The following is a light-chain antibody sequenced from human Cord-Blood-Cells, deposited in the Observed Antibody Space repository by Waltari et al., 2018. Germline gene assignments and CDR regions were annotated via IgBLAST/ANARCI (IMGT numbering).Light chain of an antibody. Sequence: QPASVSGSPGQSITISCPGTSSDVGGYNYVSWYQQHPGKAPKLMIYDVSNRPSGVSNRFSGSKSGNTASLTISGLQAEDEADYYCSSYTSSSTVVFGGGTKLTVL. V-gene: IGLV2-14*01. CDR1: SSDVGGYNY. CDR3: SSYTSSSTVV. CDR2: DVS. J-gene: IGLJ2*01.